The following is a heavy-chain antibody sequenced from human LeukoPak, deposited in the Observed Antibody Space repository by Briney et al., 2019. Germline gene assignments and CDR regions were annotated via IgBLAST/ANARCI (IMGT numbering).Heavy chain of an antibody. D-gene: IGHD1-1*01. V-gene: IGHV3-30*04. CDR3: ARDIRGYIQSDGYFDY. Sequence: PGGSLRLSCAASGFTFSSHAVQWVRQAPGKGLEWVAVLSDAGRVTLYSDSVKGRFTVSRDNPNNTLFLQMNSLRAEDSAVYYCARDIRGYIQSDGYFDYWGRGTLVTVSS. CDR2: LSDAGRVT. CDR1: GFTFSSHA. J-gene: IGHJ4*02.